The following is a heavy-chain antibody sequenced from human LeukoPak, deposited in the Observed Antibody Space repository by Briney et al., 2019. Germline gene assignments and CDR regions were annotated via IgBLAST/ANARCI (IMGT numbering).Heavy chain of an antibody. V-gene: IGHV5-51*01. CDR2: IYPGDSDT. Sequence: GESLKISCKGSGYSFTSYWIGWVRRMPGKGLEWMGIIYPGDSDTRYSPSFQGQVTISADKSISTAYLQWSSLKASDTAMYYCARHLSSHSSTMDGDYWGQGTLVTVSS. CDR1: GYSFTSYW. CDR3: ARHLSSHSSTMDGDY. J-gene: IGHJ4*02. D-gene: IGHD2-2*01.